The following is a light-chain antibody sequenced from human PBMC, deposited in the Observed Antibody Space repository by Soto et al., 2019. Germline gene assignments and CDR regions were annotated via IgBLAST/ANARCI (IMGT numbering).Light chain of an antibody. V-gene: IGKV3-20*01. Sequence: EVVLTQSPGTLSLSPGERATLSCRASQSVSSSYLAWYQQKPGQAPRLLIYAASNRATGIPDRFTGSGSGTDFTLTIDRLEPEDFAVYYCQQYDRSPITFGPGTPLEIK. CDR2: AAS. CDR3: QQYDRSPIT. CDR1: QSVSSSY. J-gene: IGKJ5*01.